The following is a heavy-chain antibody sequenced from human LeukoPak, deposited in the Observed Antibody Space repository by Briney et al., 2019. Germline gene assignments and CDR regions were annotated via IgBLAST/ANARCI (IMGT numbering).Heavy chain of an antibody. D-gene: IGHD3-22*01. V-gene: IGHV1-2*02. CDR3: ARALGYYYDSSGYSRPPDY. J-gene: IGHJ4*02. CDR2: INPNSGGT. CDR1: GYTFTGYY. Sequence: ASVKVSCRASGYTFTGYYMHWVRQAPGQGLEWMGWINPNSGGTNYAQKFQGRVTMTRDTSISTAYMGLSRLRSDDTAVYYCARALGYYYDSSGYSRPPDYWGQGTLVTVSS.